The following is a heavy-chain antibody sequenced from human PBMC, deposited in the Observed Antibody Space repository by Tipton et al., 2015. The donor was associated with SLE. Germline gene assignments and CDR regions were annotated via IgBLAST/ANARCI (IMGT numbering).Heavy chain of an antibody. V-gene: IGHV4-38-2*02. CDR1: GYSISSGYY. D-gene: IGHD6-13*01. CDR3: ARALSSSGGFDY. J-gene: IGHJ4*02. Sequence: TLSLTCTVSGYSISSGYYWGWIRQPPGKGLEWIGSIYHSGSTYSNPSLKSRVTISVDTSKNQFSLKLSSVTAADTAVYYCARALSSSGGFDYWGQGTLVTVSS. CDR2: IYHSGST.